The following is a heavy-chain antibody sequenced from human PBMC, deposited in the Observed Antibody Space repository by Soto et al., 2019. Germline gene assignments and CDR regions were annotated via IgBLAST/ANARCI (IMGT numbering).Heavy chain of an antibody. CDR3: ASVYHGGYGYDHWFDP. CDR2: ISAYNGNT. Sequence: ASVKVSCKASGYTFTSYGISWVRQAPGQGLEWMGWISAYNGNTNYAQKLQGRVTMTTDTSTSTAYMELRSLRSDDTAVYYCASVYHGGYGYDHWFDPWGQGTMVTVYS. D-gene: IGHD5-18*01. V-gene: IGHV1-18*01. CDR1: GYTFTSYG. J-gene: IGHJ5*02.